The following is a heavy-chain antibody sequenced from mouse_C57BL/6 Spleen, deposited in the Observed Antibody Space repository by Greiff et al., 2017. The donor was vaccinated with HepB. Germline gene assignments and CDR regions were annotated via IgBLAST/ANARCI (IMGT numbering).Heavy chain of an antibody. CDR2: IDPSDSYT. J-gene: IGHJ3*01. Sequence: QVQLQQPGAELVKPGASVKLSCKASGYTFTSYWMQWVKQRPGQGLEWIGEIDPSDSYTNYNQKFKGKATLTVDTSSSTAYMQLSSLTSEDSAGYYCARSRDWFAYWGQGTLVTVSA. CDR1: GYTFTSYW. V-gene: IGHV1-50*01. CDR3: ARSRDWFAY.